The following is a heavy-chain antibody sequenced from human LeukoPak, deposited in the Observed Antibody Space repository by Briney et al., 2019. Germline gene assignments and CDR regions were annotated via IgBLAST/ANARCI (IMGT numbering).Heavy chain of an antibody. CDR2: IYHSGST. D-gene: IGHD2-15*01. J-gene: IGHJ3*02. CDR3: AGFDGGFDAFDI. Sequence: SETLSLTCTVSGGSISSGGYYWSWIRQPPGKGLGWIGYIYHSGSTYYNPSLKSRVTISVDRSKNQFSLKLSFVTAADTAVYYCAGFDGGFDAFDIWGQGTMVTVSS. V-gene: IGHV4-30-2*01. CDR1: GGSISSGGYY.